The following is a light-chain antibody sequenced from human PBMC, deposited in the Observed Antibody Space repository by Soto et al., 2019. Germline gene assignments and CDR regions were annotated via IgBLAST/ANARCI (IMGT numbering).Light chain of an antibody. CDR1: QGISSY. CDR2: AAS. V-gene: IGKV1-9*01. CDR3: QQLDGFPLT. J-gene: IGKJ4*01. Sequence: DIQLTQSPPFLSASVGDRVTITCRASQGISSYLAWYQQKPGKAPKLLIYAASYLQSGVPSRLSGSGSGTEFTLTISSLQPEDSAAYYCQQLDGFPLTFGGGTTVEI.